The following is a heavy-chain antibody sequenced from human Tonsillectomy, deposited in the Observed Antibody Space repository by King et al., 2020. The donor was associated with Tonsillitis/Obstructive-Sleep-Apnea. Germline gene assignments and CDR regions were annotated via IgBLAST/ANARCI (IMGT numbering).Heavy chain of an antibody. Sequence: VQLQESGPGLVKPSETLSLTCTVSGGSISSYYWSWIRQPPGKGLEWIGYIYYSGSTNYNPSLKSRVTISVDTSKNQFSLQLSSVTAADTAVYYCARRASHYYDSSGYDAFDIWGQGTMVTVSS. CDR3: ARRASHYYDSSGYDAFDI. D-gene: IGHD3-22*01. CDR1: GGSISSYY. CDR2: IYYSGST. V-gene: IGHV4-59*01. J-gene: IGHJ3*02.